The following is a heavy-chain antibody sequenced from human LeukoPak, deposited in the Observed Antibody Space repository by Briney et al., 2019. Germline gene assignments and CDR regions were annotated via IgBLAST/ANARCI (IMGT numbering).Heavy chain of an antibody. CDR1: GFTFSNAW. CDR3: AKTLAVAGTEAFDY. Sequence: GGSLRLSCAASGFTFSNAWMSWVRQAPGKGLEWVSAISGSGGSTYYADSVKGRFTISRDNSKNTLYLQVNSLRAEDTAVYYCAKTLAVAGTEAFDYWGQGALVTVSS. V-gene: IGHV3-23*01. CDR2: ISGSGGST. J-gene: IGHJ4*02. D-gene: IGHD6-19*01.